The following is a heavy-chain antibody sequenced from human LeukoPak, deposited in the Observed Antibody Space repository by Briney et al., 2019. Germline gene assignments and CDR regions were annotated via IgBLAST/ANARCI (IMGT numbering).Heavy chain of an antibody. V-gene: IGHV1-8*03. CDR1: GYTFTSYD. D-gene: IGHD1-7*01. J-gene: IGHJ4*02. CDR3: ARVDNWNYEDY. Sequence: ASVKVSCKASGYTFTSYDINWVRQATGQGLEWMGWMNPNSGNTGYAQKFQGRVTITRNPSISTAYMELSSLRSEDTAVYYCARVDNWNYEDYWGQGTLVTVSS. CDR2: MNPNSGNT.